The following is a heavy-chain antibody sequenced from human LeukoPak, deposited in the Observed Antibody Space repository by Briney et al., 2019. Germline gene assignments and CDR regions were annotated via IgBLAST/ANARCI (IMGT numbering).Heavy chain of an antibody. D-gene: IGHD1-7*01. V-gene: IGHV4-59*01. J-gene: IGHJ5*02. CDR3: ARGKNYFDP. CDR1: GGAISSYS. Sequence: PSETLSLTCTVSGGAISSYSGSWIRQPPGKGLEWIGYIDYSGNTNYNPSLKSRVTISVDTSQSQFSLRLSSVTAADTAMYYCARGKNYFDPWGREPWSPSPQ. CDR2: IDYSGNT.